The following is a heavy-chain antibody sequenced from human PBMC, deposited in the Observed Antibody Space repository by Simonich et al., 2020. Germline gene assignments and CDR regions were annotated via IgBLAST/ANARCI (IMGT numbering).Heavy chain of an antibody. D-gene: IGHD4-4*01. CDR1: GFTFSSYW. Sequence: EVQLVESGGGLVQPGGSLRLSCAASGFTFSSYWMHWVRQAPGKGLGWGSRIHRDGSSTSYADSVKGRFTISRDNAKNTLYLQMNSLRAEDTAVYYCARDYSNYDAFDIWGQGTMVTVSS. J-gene: IGHJ3*02. V-gene: IGHV3-74*01. CDR2: IHRDGSST. CDR3: ARDYSNYDAFDI.